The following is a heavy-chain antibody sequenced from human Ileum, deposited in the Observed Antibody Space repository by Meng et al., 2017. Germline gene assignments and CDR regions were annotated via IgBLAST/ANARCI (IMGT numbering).Heavy chain of an antibody. CDR1: GFTFSSYW. CDR3: ARALIVGATCKDY. D-gene: IGHD1-26*01. J-gene: IGHJ4*02. V-gene: IGHV3-74*01. CDR2: INSDGSST. Sequence: EVQLVESGGGLVPPGGSLGLSCADSGFTFSSYWMHWVRQAPGKGLVWVSRINSDGSSTTYADSVKGRFTIPRDNAKNTLYLQMNSVRAEDTAVYYCARALIVGATCKDYWGQGTLVTVSS.